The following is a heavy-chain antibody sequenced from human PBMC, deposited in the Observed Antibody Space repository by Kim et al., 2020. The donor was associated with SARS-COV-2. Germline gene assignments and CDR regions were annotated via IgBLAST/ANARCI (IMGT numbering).Heavy chain of an antibody. CDR1: GFTFSSYS. Sequence: GGSLRLSCAASGFTFSSYSMNWIHQAPGKGLEWVSSIDTGGIYIYYADSVKGRFTISRDNAENSLYLQMHSLRAEDTAVYYCARVGLDYGSGSYPMYWGQGTLVTVSS. V-gene: IGHV3-21*01. J-gene: IGHJ4*02. D-gene: IGHD3-10*01. CDR3: ARVGLDYGSGSYPMY. CDR2: IDTGGIYI.